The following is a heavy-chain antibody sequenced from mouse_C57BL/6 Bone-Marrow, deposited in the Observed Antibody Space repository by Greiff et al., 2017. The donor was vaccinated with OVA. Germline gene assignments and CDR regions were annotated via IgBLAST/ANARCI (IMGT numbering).Heavy chain of an antibody. D-gene: IGHD1-1*01. CDR1: GFTFSSYG. Sequence: EVKLMESGGDLVKPGGSLKLSCAASGFTFSSYGMSWVRQTPDKRLEWVATISSGGSYTYYPDSVKGRFTISRDNAKNTLYLQMSSLKSEDTAMYYCARHYYYGSSSYFDDWGQGTTLTVSS. CDR3: ARHYYYGSSSYFDD. J-gene: IGHJ2*01. V-gene: IGHV5-6*01. CDR2: ISSGGSYT.